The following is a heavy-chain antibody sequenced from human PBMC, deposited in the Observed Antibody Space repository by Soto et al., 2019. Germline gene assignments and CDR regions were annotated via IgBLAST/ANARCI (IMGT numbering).Heavy chain of an antibody. CDR3: ASVPLDY. CDR2: IYYSGST. D-gene: IGHD6-6*01. J-gene: IGHJ4*02. Sequence: ASETLSLTCTVSGGSISRSSYYWGWIRQPPGKGLEWIGSIYYSGSTYYNPSLKSRVTISVDTSKNQFSLKLSPVTAAGTAVYYCASVPLDYWGQGTLVTVSS. CDR1: GGSISRSSYY. V-gene: IGHV4-39*01.